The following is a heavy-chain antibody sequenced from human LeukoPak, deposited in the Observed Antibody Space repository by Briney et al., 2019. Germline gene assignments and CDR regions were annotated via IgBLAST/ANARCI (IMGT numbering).Heavy chain of an antibody. J-gene: IGHJ4*02. V-gene: IGHV3-23*01. CDR1: AFTFSSYA. CDR2: ISSSGGST. CDR3: AKIQGYYFDY. D-gene: IGHD5-18*01. Sequence: GGSLRLSCAASAFTFSSYAMSWVRQAPGKGLEWVSAISSSGGSTYYADSVKGRFTTSRDNSKNTLYLQMNSLRAEDTAVYYCAKIQGYYFDYWGQGTLVTVSS.